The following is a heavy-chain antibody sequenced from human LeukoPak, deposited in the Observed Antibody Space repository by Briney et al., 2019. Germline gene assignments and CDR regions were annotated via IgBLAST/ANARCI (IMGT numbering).Heavy chain of an antibody. Sequence: PSETLSLTCTVSGGSISSGSYYWSWIRQPAGKGLEWIGRIYTSGSTNHNPSLKSRVTMSVDTSKTQFSLKLSSVTAADTAVYYCARTYYGSGTKYYYYYYMDVWGKGTTVTVSS. CDR1: GGSISSGSYY. CDR2: IYTSGST. D-gene: IGHD3-10*01. CDR3: ARTYYGSGTKYYYYYYMDV. J-gene: IGHJ6*03. V-gene: IGHV4-61*02.